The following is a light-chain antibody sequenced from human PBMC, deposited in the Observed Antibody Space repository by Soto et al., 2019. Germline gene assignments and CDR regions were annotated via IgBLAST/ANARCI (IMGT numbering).Light chain of an antibody. CDR2: AAS. V-gene: IGKV1-9*01. J-gene: IGKJ4*01. Sequence: DIQMTQSPSSLSASVGDRVTVTWRASQGISTHLALYQQKPGGAPKLLIYAASTLQSGVPSRFSGSGSGTDFTLTIISLQPEDFATYYCQLLNSYPLTFGGGTKVDI. CDR1: QGISTH. CDR3: QLLNSYPLT.